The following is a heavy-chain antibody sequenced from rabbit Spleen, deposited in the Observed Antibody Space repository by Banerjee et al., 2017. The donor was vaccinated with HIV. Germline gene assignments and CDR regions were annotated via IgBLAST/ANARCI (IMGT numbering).Heavy chain of an antibody. CDR3: ARDLVAVIGWNFNL. J-gene: IGHJ4*01. Sequence: QSLEESGGDLVKPGASLTLTCTASGFSFIGNYWICWVRQAPGKGLEWIACIYTGSSSLIKYASWAKGRFTISKTSSTTVSLQVTGLTAADTATYFCARDLVAVIGWNFNLWGPGTLVTVS. D-gene: IGHD1-1*01. CDR2: IYTGSSSLI. V-gene: IGHV1S40*01. CDR1: GFSFIGNYW.